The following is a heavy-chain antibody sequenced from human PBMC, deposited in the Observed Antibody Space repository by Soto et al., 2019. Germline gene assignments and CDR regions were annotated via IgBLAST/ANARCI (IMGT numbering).Heavy chain of an antibody. D-gene: IGHD2-15*01. V-gene: IGHV1-18*01. CDR2: ISAYNGNT. CDR3: ATSNCSGGSCYAYYFHY. Sequence: QVQLVQSGAEVKKPGASVKVSCKASGYTFTSYGISWVRQAPGQGLEWMGWISAYNGNTKYAQNLQGRVTMTTDTSTRTAYTERRSLRSDATAVYYCATSNCSGGSCYAYYFHYWGQGALVTVSS. J-gene: IGHJ4*02. CDR1: GYTFTSYG.